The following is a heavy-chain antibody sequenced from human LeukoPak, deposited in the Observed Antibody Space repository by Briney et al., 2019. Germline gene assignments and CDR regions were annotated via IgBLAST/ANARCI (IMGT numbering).Heavy chain of an antibody. D-gene: IGHD3-9*01. CDR2: IYYSGST. J-gene: IGHJ4*02. Sequence: PSETLSLTCTVSNGSITTSSYYWGWIRQPPGKGLEWIGSIYYSGSTYYNPSLKSRVTISVDTSKNQFSLKLSSVTAADTAVYYCARTNYDILTGPDYFDYWGQGTLVTVSS. CDR3: ARTNYDILTGPDYFDY. CDR1: NGSITTSSYY. V-gene: IGHV4-39*01.